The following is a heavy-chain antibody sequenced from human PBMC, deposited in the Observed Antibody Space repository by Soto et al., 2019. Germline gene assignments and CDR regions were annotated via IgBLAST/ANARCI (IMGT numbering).Heavy chain of an antibody. CDR2: INAGNGNT. J-gene: IGHJ6*02. CDR3: ARRGLIYYYYGMDV. CDR1: GYTFTSYA. Sequence: QVQLVQSGAEVKKPGASVKVSCKASGYTFTSYAMHWVRQAPGQRLEWMGWINAGNGNTKYSQKFQGRVTITRDTXXXXXXXXXXXXXSXDTAVYYCARRGLIYYYYGMDVWGQGTTVTVSS. V-gene: IGHV1-3*01. D-gene: IGHD3-10*01.